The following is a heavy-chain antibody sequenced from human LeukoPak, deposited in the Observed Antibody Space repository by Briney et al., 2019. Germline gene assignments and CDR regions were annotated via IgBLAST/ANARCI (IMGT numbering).Heavy chain of an antibody. V-gene: IGHV4-4*07. CDR3: SGITMVRGVEGLYYFDY. Sequence: SETLSLTCTVSCASISSYYWSWIRQPAGKGLEWIGRIYTSGSTNYNPSLKSRVTMSVDTSKNQFSLKLSSVTAADTAVYYCSGITMVRGVEGLYYFDYWGQGTLVTVSS. CDR1: CASISSYY. D-gene: IGHD3-10*01. CDR2: IYTSGST. J-gene: IGHJ4*02.